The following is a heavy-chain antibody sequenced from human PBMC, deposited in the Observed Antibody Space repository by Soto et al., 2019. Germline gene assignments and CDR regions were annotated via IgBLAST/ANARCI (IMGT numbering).Heavy chain of an antibody. CDR1: GYTFTSYG. Sequence: QVQLVQSGAEVKKPGASVKVSCKASGYTFTSYGISWVRQAPGQGLEWMGWISAYDGNTNYAQKLQGRVTMTTGTSTSTAYMDLRSLRSDDTAVYYCARHNSQWPNWFDPWGQGTLVTVSS. CDR3: ARHNSQWPNWFDP. V-gene: IGHV1-18*01. CDR2: ISAYDGNT. D-gene: IGHD1-1*01. J-gene: IGHJ5*02.